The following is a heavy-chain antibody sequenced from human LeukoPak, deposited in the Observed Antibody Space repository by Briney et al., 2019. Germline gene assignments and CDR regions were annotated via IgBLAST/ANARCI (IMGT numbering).Heavy chain of an antibody. CDR3: ARGQYRRDY. CDR2: INHSGST. V-gene: IGHV4-34*01. D-gene: IGHD3-16*02. CDR1: GGSLSGYY. J-gene: IGHJ4*02. Sequence: PSETLSLTCAVYGGSLSGYYWSWIRQPPGKGLEWIGEINHSGSTNYNPSLKSRVTVSVDTSKNQFSLYLNSVTAADTAVYYCARGQYRRDYWGQGTLVTVSS.